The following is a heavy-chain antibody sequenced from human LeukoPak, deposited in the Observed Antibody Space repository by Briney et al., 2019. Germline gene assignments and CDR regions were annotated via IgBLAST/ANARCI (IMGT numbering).Heavy chain of an antibody. J-gene: IGHJ3*02. Sequence: PSQTLSLTCTVSGGSISPHYWTWIRQPPGKGLEWIGYFHYSGSTNYNPSLKSRVTISVDTSKNQFSLNLSSVTAADTAVYYCARLMPRPQDAFDIWGQGTVVTVSS. V-gene: IGHV4-59*08. CDR1: GGSISPHY. CDR3: ARLMPRPQDAFDI. CDR2: FHYSGST. D-gene: IGHD2-2*01.